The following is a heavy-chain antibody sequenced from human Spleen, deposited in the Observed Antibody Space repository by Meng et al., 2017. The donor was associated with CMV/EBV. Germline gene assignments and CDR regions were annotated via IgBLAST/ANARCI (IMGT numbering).Heavy chain of an antibody. Sequence: GGSLRLSCAASGFTFSSYWMSWVRQAPGKGLEWVANIKQDGSEKYYVDSVKGRFTISRDNAKNSLYLQMNSLRAEDTAVYYCARTYYYDSSGYSKYWGQGTLVTVSS. CDR1: GFTFSSYW. CDR2: IKQDGSEK. CDR3: ARTYYYDSSGYSKY. J-gene: IGHJ4*02. V-gene: IGHV3-7*01. D-gene: IGHD3-22*01.